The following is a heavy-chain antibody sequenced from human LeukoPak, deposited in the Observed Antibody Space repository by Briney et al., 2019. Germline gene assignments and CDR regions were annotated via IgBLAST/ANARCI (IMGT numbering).Heavy chain of an antibody. Sequence: SETLSLTCTVSGGSISSSSYYWGWIRQPPGKGLEWFGSIYYSGSTYYNPSPKSRVTISVDTSKNQYSLKLSSVTAADTAVYYCARQVDTAMVMIGFDPWGQGTLVTVSS. CDR2: IYYSGST. J-gene: IGHJ5*02. CDR1: GGSISSSSYY. D-gene: IGHD5-18*01. V-gene: IGHV4-39*01. CDR3: ARQVDTAMVMIGFDP.